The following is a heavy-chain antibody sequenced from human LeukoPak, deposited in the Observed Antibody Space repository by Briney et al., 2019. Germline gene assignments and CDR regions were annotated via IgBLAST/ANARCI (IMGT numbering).Heavy chain of an antibody. D-gene: IGHD3-22*01. CDR3: ARDYPDYYDSSGYYGAFFDY. CDR2: IIPIFGTA. V-gene: IGHV1-69*13. CDR1: GGTFSSYA. J-gene: IGHJ4*02. Sequence: ASVKVSCKASGGTFSSYAISWVRQAPGQGLEWMGGIIPIFGTANYAQKFQGRVTITADESTSTAYMELSSLRSEDTAVYYCARDYPDYYDSSGYYGAFFDYWRQGTLVTVSS.